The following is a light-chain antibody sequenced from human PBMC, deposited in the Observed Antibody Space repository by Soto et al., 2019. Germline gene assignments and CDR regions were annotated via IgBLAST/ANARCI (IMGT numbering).Light chain of an antibody. Sequence: EIVLTQSPVTLSLSPGDRATLYCRASQSVSSSNLAWYQQKRGQSPRLLIYGTSSRATGIPDRFSGSGSGPDFTLTISRLEPEDFAVYFCQHYGSSPWTFGQGTKVDI. V-gene: IGKV3-20*01. J-gene: IGKJ1*01. CDR2: GTS. CDR3: QHYGSSPWT. CDR1: QSVSSSN.